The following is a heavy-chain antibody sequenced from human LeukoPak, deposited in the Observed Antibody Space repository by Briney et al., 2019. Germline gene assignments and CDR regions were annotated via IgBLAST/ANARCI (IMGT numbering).Heavy chain of an antibody. J-gene: IGHJ5*02. Sequence: ASVKVSCKASGYTFTSYDINWVRQATGQGLEWVGWMNPNSGNTGYAQKFQGRVTMTRNTSISTAYMELSSLRSEDTAVYYCARAVTYYDILTGYQGNWFDPWGQGTLVTVSS. CDR1: GYTFTSYD. CDR3: ARAVTYYDILTGYQGNWFDP. CDR2: MNPNSGNT. D-gene: IGHD3-9*01. V-gene: IGHV1-8*01.